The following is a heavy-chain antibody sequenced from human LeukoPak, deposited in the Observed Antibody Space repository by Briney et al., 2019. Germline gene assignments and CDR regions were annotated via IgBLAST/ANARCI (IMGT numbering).Heavy chain of an antibody. J-gene: IGHJ4*02. CDR1: GYSFTSYW. V-gene: IGHV5-51*01. CDR2: IYPGDSDT. CDR3: ARPALAYCGGDCYSGFDY. D-gene: IGHD2-21*02. Sequence: GKSLKISCKGSGYSFTSYWIGWVRQMPGKGLEWMGIIYPGDSDTRYSPSFQGQVTISADKSISTAYLQWSSLKASDTAMYYCARPALAYCGGDCYSGFDYWGQGTLVTVSS.